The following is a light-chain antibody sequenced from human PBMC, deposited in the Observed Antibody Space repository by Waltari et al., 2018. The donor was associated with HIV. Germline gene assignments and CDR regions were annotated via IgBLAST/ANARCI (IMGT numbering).Light chain of an antibody. CDR3: TSYGGANDLL. J-gene: IGLJ2*01. V-gene: IGLV2-8*01. CDR2: EVN. CDR1: RWDVNAYNY. Sequence: QSALSQTPSASGSPGQSVTISCTGSRWDVNAYNYVSWYQQYPGKAPRLIIYEVNMRPSGVPDCFSGSKSGATASLTISGLQPEDEADYYCTSYGGANDLLFGGGTRVTVL.